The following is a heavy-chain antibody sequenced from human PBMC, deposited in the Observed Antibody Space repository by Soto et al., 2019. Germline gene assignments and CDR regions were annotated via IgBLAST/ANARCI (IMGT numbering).Heavy chain of an antibody. CDR1: GGAITSSY. CDR2: IYDTGISGYTPST. V-gene: IGHV4-59*01. Sequence: LSLTCTVSGGAITSSYWSWIRRPPGKGLEWIAYIYDTGISGYTPSTSYNPSLKSRVTMSVDTSKSQFSLKLTSVTAADTAVYYCARGEDAFFYYGLDVWGQGITVTVSS. CDR3: ARGEDAFFYYGLDV. J-gene: IGHJ6*02.